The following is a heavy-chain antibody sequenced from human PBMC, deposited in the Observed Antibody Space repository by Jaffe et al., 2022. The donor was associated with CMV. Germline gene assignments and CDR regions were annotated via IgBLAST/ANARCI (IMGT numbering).Heavy chain of an antibody. CDR1: GFTFSSYA. V-gene: IGHV3-23*04. J-gene: IGHJ4*02. Sequence: EVQLVESGGGLVQPGGSLRLSCAASGFTFSSYAMSWVRQAPGKGLEWVSAISGSGGSTYYADSVKGRFTISRDNSKNTLYLQMNSLRAEDTAVYYCAKVRQTYYYDSSGYYYFDYWGQGTLVTVSS. CDR3: AKVRQTYYYDSSGYYYFDY. D-gene: IGHD3-22*01. CDR2: ISGSGGST.